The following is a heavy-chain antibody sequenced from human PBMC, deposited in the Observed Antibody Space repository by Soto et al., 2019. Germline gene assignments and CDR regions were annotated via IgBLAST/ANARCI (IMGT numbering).Heavy chain of an antibody. V-gene: IGHV1-18*01. D-gene: IGHD3-16*01. Sequence: QVQLVQSGAEVKKPGASVKVSCKASGYTFTNFGSSWVRQAPGQGLEWMGWISAYNGNTNYAQNFRGRVTMTTDTSTSTAYMELRILRSDDTALYYCGRGGTPFDYWGQGTLVTVSS. CDR3: GRGGTPFDY. CDR1: GYTFTNFG. J-gene: IGHJ4*02. CDR2: ISAYNGNT.